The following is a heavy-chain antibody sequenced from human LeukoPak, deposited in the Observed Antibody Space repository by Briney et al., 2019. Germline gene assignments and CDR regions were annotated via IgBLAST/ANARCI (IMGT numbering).Heavy chain of an antibody. CDR2: IYTSGST. J-gene: IGHJ6*03. Sequence: PSETLSLTCTVSGGSISSYYWSWIRQPAGKGLGWIGRIYTSGSTNYNPSIKSRVIMSVDTSKNQFSLKLSSVTAADTAVYYCARVNQSPMIVDYYYYMDVWGKGTTVTVAS. D-gene: IGHD3-22*01. CDR3: ARVNQSPMIVDYYYYMDV. V-gene: IGHV4-4*07. CDR1: GGSISSYY.